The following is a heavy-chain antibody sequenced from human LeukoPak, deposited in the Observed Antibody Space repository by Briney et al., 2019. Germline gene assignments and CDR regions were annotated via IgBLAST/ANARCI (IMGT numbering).Heavy chain of an antibody. CDR2: IGTAGDT. J-gene: IGHJ6*02. CDR3: ARALAVGSWYYYDMDV. Sequence: GGSLRLSCAASGFTFSSYDMHWVRQATGKGLEWVSAIGTAGDTYYPGSVKGRFTISRENAKNSLYLQMNSLRAGDTAVYYCARALAVGSWYYYDMDVWGQGTTVTVSS. D-gene: IGHD6-13*01. V-gene: IGHV3-13*01. CDR1: GFTFSSYD.